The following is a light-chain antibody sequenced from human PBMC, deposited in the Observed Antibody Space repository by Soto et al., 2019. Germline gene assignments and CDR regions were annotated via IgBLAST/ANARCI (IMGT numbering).Light chain of an antibody. V-gene: IGKV1-8*01. J-gene: IGKJ4*01. Sequence: AIRMTQSPSSLSASAGDRVTITCRASQDIDTYLAWYQQKPGKAPKLLIYSATTLQSGVPSRFSGSGSGTDFTLTISSLQSEDLASYYCQQYYSTPTFGGGTKVEIK. CDR3: QQYYSTPT. CDR1: QDIDTY. CDR2: SAT.